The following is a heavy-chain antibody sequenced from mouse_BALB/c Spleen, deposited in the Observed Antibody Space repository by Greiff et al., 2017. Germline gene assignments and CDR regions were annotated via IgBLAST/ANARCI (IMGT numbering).Heavy chain of an antibody. D-gene: IGHD3-3*01. J-gene: IGHJ3*01. V-gene: IGHV1S137*01. Sequence: VQLVESGAELLRPGVSVKISCKGSGYTFTDYAMHWVKQSHAKSLEWIGVISTYYGDASYNQKFKGKATMTVDKSSSTAYMELARLTSEDSAIYYCAREGPAWFAYWGQGTLVTVSA. CDR1: GYTFTDYA. CDR2: ISTYYGDA. CDR3: AREGPAWFAY.